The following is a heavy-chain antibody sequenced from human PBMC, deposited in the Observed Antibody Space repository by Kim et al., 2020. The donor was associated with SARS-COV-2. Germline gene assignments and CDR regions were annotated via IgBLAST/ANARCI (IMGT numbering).Heavy chain of an antibody. J-gene: IGHJ4*02. D-gene: IGHD6-13*01. V-gene: IGHV5-51*01. Sequence: SYSPSFQGQVTSSVDKSISTAYLQWSSLKASDTAMYYCARGLIAAAGTMDYWGQGTLVTVSS. CDR3: ARGLIAAAGTMDY.